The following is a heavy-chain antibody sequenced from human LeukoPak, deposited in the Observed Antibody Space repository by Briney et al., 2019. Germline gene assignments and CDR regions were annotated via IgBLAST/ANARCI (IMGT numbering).Heavy chain of an antibody. J-gene: IGHJ4*02. CDR1: GFTFSSYW. Sequence: GGSLRLSCAASGFTFSSYWMHWVRQAPGKGLVWVSRINSDGSSTTYADSVKGRFTISRDNAKNTLYLQMNSLRAEDTAVYYCARDRAYIGYEALDYWGQGTLVTVSS. V-gene: IGHV3-74*01. D-gene: IGHD5-12*01. CDR3: ARDRAYIGYEALDY. CDR2: INSDGSST.